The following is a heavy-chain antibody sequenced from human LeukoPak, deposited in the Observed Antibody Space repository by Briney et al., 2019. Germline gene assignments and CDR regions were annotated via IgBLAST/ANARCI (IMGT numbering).Heavy chain of an antibody. CDR1: GFTFSSYA. J-gene: IGHJ3*02. CDR2: ISGSGGST. V-gene: IGHV3-23*01. Sequence: GGSLRLSCAASGFTFSSYAMSWVRQAPGKGLEWVSAISGSGGSTYYADSVKGRFTISRDNSKNTLYLQMNSLRAEDTAVYYCAIDPSYSGYDWVAFDIWGQGTMVTASS. CDR3: AIDPSYSGYDWVAFDI. D-gene: IGHD5-12*01.